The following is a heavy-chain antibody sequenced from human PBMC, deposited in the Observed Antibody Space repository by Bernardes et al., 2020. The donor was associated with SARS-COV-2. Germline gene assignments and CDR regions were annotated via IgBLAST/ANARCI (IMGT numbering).Heavy chain of an antibody. Sequence: SSPTLVKPTQTLTLTCTFSGFSLSTTGVGVGWIRQPPGEALEWLALIFWDDDKFYSPSLKTRLSVTKDTAKNQVVLSMTDMDPVDTGTYYCAHRYTGSHFDYWGPGTLVTVSS. D-gene: IGHD1-26*01. CDR2: IFWDDDK. CDR1: GFSLSTTGVG. CDR3: AHRYTGSHFDY. V-gene: IGHV2-5*02. J-gene: IGHJ4*02.